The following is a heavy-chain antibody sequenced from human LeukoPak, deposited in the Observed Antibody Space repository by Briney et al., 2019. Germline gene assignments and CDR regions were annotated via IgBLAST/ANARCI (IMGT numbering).Heavy chain of an antibody. CDR3: ARDLLGSATGYSSGAWDY. V-gene: IGHV1-69*13. CDR2: IIPIFDTA. Sequence: SVKVSCKASGGIFSNYAISWVRQAPGQGLEWMGGIIPIFDTADYAQKFQGRLTITADESTSTAYMELSSLRAEDTAMYYCARDLLGSATGYSSGAWDYWGQGTLVTVSS. D-gene: IGHD3-9*01. J-gene: IGHJ4*02. CDR1: GGIFSNYA.